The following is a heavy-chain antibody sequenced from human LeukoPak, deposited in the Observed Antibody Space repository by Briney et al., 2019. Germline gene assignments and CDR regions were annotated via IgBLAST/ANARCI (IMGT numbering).Heavy chain of an antibody. J-gene: IGHJ1*01. CDR3: ARRYGGPAGPFYFQR. V-gene: IGHV3-66*04. D-gene: IGHD4-23*01. Sequence: GGALRLSSAPSLDTISTIHKTCGPHAPRGGRECVSIIYSGLNTYYADSVKGRFTISRDNSQNTLYMQMNSLRVEDTAVYYCARRYGGPAGPFYFQRCGQGTLVTASA. CDR1: LDTISTIH. CDR2: IYSGLNT.